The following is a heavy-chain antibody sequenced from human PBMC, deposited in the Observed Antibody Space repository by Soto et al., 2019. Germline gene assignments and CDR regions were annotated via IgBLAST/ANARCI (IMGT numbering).Heavy chain of an antibody. Sequence: QVQLVDSGGGVVQPGRSLRLSCAASGFTFMRYGMHWVRQAPGKGLEWVAVIWDYGSNKYYADSVKGRFTISRDNSKNKLYLQMNSLRAEDTAVYYCARDLVGDGSLWGQGTLVTVSS. CDR3: ARDLVGDGSL. CDR1: GFTFMRYG. D-gene: IGHD1-26*01. J-gene: IGHJ4*02. CDR2: IWDYGSNK. V-gene: IGHV3-33*01.